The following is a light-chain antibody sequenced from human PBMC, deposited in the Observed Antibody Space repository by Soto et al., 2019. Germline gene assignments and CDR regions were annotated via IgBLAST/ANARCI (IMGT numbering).Light chain of an antibody. CDR3: QQSYSTTWT. Sequence: DIQMTQSPSSLSASVGDRLTLTCRASRNVSIYLNWYQHKPGKAPKLLIYAASSLQSGVPSRFSGSGSETDFTLTVSSLQPEDFATYSCQQSYSTTWTFGQGTKVDIK. V-gene: IGKV1-39*01. J-gene: IGKJ1*01. CDR2: AAS. CDR1: RNVSIY.